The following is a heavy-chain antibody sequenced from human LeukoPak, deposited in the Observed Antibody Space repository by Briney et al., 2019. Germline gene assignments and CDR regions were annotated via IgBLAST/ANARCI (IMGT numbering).Heavy chain of an antibody. J-gene: IGHJ4*02. CDR1: GFNFSSYA. CDR3: AKEVGLLWFGESDY. CDR2: ISGSGGST. V-gene: IGHV3-23*01. Sequence: GGSLRLSCAASGFNFSSYAMSWVRQAPGKGLEWVSAISGSGGSTYYADSVKGRFTTSRDNSKNTLYLQMNSLRAEDTAVYYCAKEVGLLWFGESDYWGQGTLVTVSS. D-gene: IGHD3-10*01.